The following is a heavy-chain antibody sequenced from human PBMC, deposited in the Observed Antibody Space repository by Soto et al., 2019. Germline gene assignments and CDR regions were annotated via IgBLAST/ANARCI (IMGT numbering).Heavy chain of an antibody. Sequence: VQLVESGGGLVQPGRSLRLSCAASGFTFDDYAMHWVRQAPGKGLEWVSGISWNSGSIGYADSVKGRFTISRDNAKNSLYLQMNSLRAEDTALYYCAKDILRFLEWLPSDAFDIWGQGTMVTVSS. V-gene: IGHV3-9*01. CDR3: AKDILRFLEWLPSDAFDI. CDR1: GFTFDDYA. D-gene: IGHD3-3*01. CDR2: ISWNSGSI. J-gene: IGHJ3*02.